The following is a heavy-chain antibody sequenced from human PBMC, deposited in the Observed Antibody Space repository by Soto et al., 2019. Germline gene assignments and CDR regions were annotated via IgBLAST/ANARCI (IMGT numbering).Heavy chain of an antibody. CDR1: GGSISSYY. J-gene: IGHJ1*01. CDR3: TRENPGIAL. CDR2: IYYSEST. V-gene: IGHV4-59*12. Sequence: SETLSLTCTVSGGSISSYYWSWIRQPPGKGLEWIGYIYYSESTNYNPSLKSRVTISVDTSKNQFSLKLSSVTAADTAVYYCTRENPGIALWGQGTLVTVSS. D-gene: IGHD6-13*01.